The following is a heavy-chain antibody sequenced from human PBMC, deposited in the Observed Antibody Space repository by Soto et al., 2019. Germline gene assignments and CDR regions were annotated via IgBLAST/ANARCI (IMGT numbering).Heavy chain of an antibody. Sequence: PGGSLRLSCVASGFTFSSYWMHWVRQAPGKGLVWVSRINSDGSSTTYADSVKGRFTFSRDNAKNTLYLQMNSLRAEYTAVYYCAKEFTAYSSGWFFDYWGQGALVTVSS. CDR2: INSDGSST. J-gene: IGHJ4*02. CDR3: AKEFTAYSSGWFFDY. V-gene: IGHV3-74*01. CDR1: GFTFSSYW. D-gene: IGHD6-19*01.